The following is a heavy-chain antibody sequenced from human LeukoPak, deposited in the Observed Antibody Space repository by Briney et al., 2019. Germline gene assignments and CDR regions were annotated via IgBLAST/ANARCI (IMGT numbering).Heavy chain of an antibody. V-gene: IGHV4-34*01. CDR3: ARGPAGRVRGVTKPGYGMDV. CDR2: INHSGST. CDR1: GGSFSGYY. D-gene: IGHD3-10*01. Sequence: SETLSLTCAVYGGSFSGYYWSWIRQPPGKGLEWIGEINHSGSTNYNPSLKSRVTISVDTSKNQFSLKLSSVTAADTAVYYCARGPAGRVRGVTKPGYGMDVWGQGTTVTVSS. J-gene: IGHJ6*02.